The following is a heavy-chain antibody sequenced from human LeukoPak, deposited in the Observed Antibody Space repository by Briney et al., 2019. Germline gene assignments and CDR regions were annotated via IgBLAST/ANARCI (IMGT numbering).Heavy chain of an antibody. CDR2: IYSGGST. J-gene: IGHJ4*02. CDR1: GFTVSSNY. V-gene: IGHV3-53*01. Sequence: GGSLRLSCAASGFTVSSNYMSWVRQAPGKGLEWVSVIYSGGSTYYADSVKGRFTISRDNSKNTLYLQMNSLRAEDTAVYYCAKGALGYSSGWSFRGPIDYWGQGTLVTVSS. CDR3: AKGALGYSSGWSFRGPIDY. D-gene: IGHD6-19*01.